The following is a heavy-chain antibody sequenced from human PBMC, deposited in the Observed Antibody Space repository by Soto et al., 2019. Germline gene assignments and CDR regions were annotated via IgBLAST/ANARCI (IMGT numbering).Heavy chain of an antibody. V-gene: IGHV4-61*08. CDR3: ARGYYTSWYWFDR. J-gene: IGHJ2*01. CDR1: GGSVSTGVHY. D-gene: IGHD6-13*01. CDR2: IYYSGST. Sequence: QVQLQESGPGLVKPSETLSLTCTVSVSGGSVSTGVHYWRWIRQPPGKGLEWIGYIYYSGSTNYNPSLKSRVTLSVDTSKNQFSLKLTSGPAADTAVYYCARGYYTSWYWFDRWGRGTLVTVSS.